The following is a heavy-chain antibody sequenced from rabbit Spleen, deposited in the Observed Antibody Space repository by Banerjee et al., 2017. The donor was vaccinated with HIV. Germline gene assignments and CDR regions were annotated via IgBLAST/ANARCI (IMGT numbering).Heavy chain of an antibody. CDR3: ARDPAGREDFDL. Sequence: QSLQESGGDLVQPGASLTLTCTASGFSFITNTYMCWVRQAPGKGLEWIACIAPDYDNTDYASWAKGRFTVSKASSTTVTLQMTSLTAADTATYFCARDPAGREDFDLWGQGTLVTVS. D-gene: IGHD4-2*01. V-gene: IGHV1S40*01. CDR1: GFSFITNTY. CDR2: IAPDYDNT. J-gene: IGHJ4*01.